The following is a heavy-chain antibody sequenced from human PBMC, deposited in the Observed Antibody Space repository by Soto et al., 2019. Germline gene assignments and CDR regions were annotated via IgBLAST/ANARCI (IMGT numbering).Heavy chain of an antibody. J-gene: IGHJ4*02. V-gene: IGHV1-3*01. Sequence: ECAFTSYAVHYVRHGIIKRLEWMGWINAGDGNTKYSQKFQGRVTITRDTSASTAYMELSSLRSEDTDVYFFSRHNTVTTSVAPEYYFDYWGQGTLVTVSS. CDR2: INAGDGNT. CDR3: SRHNTVTTSVAPEYYFDY. D-gene: IGHD4-4*01. CDR1: ECAFTSYA.